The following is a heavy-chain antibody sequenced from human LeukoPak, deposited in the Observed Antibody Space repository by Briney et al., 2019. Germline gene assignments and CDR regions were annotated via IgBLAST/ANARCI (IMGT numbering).Heavy chain of an antibody. Sequence: SVKVSCKASGGTFSSYAISWVRQAPGLGLEWMGRIIRILGIANYAQKFQGRVTITADKSTSTAYMELSSLRSEDTAVYYCARGHIWFGEFDYWGQGTLVTVSS. CDR1: GGTFSSYA. CDR3: ARGHIWFGEFDY. V-gene: IGHV1-69*04. CDR2: IIRILGIA. J-gene: IGHJ4*02. D-gene: IGHD3-10*01.